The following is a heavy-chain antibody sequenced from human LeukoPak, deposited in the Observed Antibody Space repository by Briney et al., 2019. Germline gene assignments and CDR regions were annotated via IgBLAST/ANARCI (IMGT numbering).Heavy chain of an antibody. Sequence: GGSLRLSCAASGFTFSSYSMNWVRQAPGKGLEWVSSISSSSNYIYYADSVKGRFTISRDNAKNSLYLQMNSLRAEDTAVYYCARDPSSGWYLKGWFDPWGQGTLVTVS. CDR1: GFTFSSYS. CDR3: ARDPSSGWYLKGWFDP. V-gene: IGHV3-21*01. CDR2: ISSSSNYI. D-gene: IGHD6-19*01. J-gene: IGHJ5*02.